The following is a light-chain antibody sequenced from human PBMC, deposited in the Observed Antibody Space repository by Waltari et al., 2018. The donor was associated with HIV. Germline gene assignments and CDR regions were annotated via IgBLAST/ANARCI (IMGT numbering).Light chain of an antibody. V-gene: IGKV3-11*01. CDR3: QQRSNWPPIT. CDR1: QSVSNS. Sequence: EIVLPQSPAPLSLSPGERATLSCRASQSVSNSLIWYQQKPGQAPRLLIYDASNRATGVPARFSGSGSGTDFTLTISSLEPEDFAVYYCQQRSNWPPITFGGGTKVEIK. J-gene: IGKJ4*01. CDR2: DAS.